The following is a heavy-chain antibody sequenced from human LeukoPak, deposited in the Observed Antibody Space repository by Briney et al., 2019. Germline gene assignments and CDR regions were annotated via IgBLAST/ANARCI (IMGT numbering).Heavy chain of an antibody. D-gene: IGHD1-1*01. CDR2: INTNTGNP. J-gene: IGHJ4*02. CDR3: TRELQLERTTQFDY. Sequence: ASVKVSCKAFGYTFTKYAMHWVRQAPGQGLEWMGWINTNTGNPTYAQGFTGRFVFSLDTSVSTAYLQISSLRAEDIAVYYCTRELQLERTTQFDYWGQGTLVTVSS. V-gene: IGHV7-4-1*02. CDR1: GYTFTKYA.